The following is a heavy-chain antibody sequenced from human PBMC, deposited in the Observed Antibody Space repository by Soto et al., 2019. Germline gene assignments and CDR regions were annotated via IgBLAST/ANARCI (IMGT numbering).Heavy chain of an antibody. CDR1: GYTLIMYF. D-gene: IGHD1-26*01. V-gene: IGHV1-8*01. CDR3: ARGGRISGVY. J-gene: IGHJ4*02. Sequence: ASVKVSCKASGYTLIMYFIHWVRQATGQGLEWVGWMDPNSGNTGYAQKFQGRVTMTRNTSISTAYMELSSLRSEDTAMYYCARGGRISGVYWGQGTLVTSPQ. CDR2: MDPNSGNT.